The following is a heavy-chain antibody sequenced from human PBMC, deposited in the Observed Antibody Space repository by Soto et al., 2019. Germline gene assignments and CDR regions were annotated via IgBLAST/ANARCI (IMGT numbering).Heavy chain of an antibody. CDR3: ARERPDGARLDP. CDR1: GGSISSSNYH. Sequence: SETLSLTYSVSGGSISSSNYHWGWIRQPPGKGLEWIGYIYYSGSTYYNPSLKSRVTISVDTSKNQFSLKLSSVTAADTAVYYCARERPDGARLDPWGQGTLVT. D-gene: IGHD6-6*01. J-gene: IGHJ5*02. CDR2: IYYSGST. V-gene: IGHV4-30-4*08.